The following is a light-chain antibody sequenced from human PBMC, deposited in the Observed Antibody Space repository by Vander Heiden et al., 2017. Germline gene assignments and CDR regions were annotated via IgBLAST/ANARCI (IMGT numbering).Light chain of an antibody. CDR1: SRDVGDYHF. V-gene: IGLV2-14*03. J-gene: IGLJ1*01. CDR2: DVD. Sequence: SAVCPSDPVSWTPGQSVSISCPGSSRDVGDYHFVSWYQQHPGKAPKLIIYDVDKRPSGISNRFSGSKSDKTASLTISGLQAEDEADYYCSSYTTRSTPYVFGTGTKVTV. CDR3: SSYTTRSTPYV.